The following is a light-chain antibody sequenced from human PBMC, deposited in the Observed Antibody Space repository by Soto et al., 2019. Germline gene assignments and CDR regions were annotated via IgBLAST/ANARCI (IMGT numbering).Light chain of an antibody. CDR3: STYTSSSVV. CDR2: DVS. CDR1: SSDVGGYNY. J-gene: IGLJ2*01. V-gene: IGLV2-14*01. Sequence: QSALTQPASVSGSPGQSITISCTGTSSDVGGYNYVSWYQQQPGKAPKLMIYDVSNRPIGVSNRFSVSKSGNTASLTISGLQAEDEADYYCSTYTSSSVVFGGGTKLTVL.